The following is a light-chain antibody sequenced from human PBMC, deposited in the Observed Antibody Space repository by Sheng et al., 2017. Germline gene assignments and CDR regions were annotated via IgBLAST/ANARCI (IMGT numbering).Light chain of an antibody. J-gene: IGKJ5*01. Sequence: EIVMTQSPATLSVSPGEGATLSCRASQSISSNLAWHQQKPGQAPRLLIYDASTRATGIPARFSGSGSGTDFTLTISSLQPDDFATYYCQQYDSEITFGQGTRLEIK. V-gene: IGKV3D-15*01. CDR3: QQYDSEIT. CDR1: QSISSN. CDR2: DAS.